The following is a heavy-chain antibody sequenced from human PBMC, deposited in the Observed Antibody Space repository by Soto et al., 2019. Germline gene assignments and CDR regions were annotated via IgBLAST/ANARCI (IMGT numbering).Heavy chain of an antibody. CDR1: GFTFSNAW. J-gene: IGHJ4*02. D-gene: IGHD5-18*01. V-gene: IGHV3-15*01. Sequence: EVQLVESGGGLVKPGGSLRLSCAASGFTFSNAWMSWVRQAPGKGLEWVGRIKSKTDGGTTDYAAPVKGRFTISRDDSKNTLYLQMNSLKTEDTAVYYCTTEVDGYSYGSLFDYWGQGTLVTVSS. CDR3: TTEVDGYSYGSLFDY. CDR2: IKSKTDGGTT.